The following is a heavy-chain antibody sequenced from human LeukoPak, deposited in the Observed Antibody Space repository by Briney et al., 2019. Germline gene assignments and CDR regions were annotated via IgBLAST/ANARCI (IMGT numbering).Heavy chain of an antibody. Sequence: ASVKVSCKASGYTFTSYGINWVRQAPGQGLEWMGWINPNSGGTNYAQKFQGRVTMTRDTSISTAYMELSSLRSDDTAVYYCARDAFIAAAGYYFDYWGQGTLVTVSS. D-gene: IGHD6-13*01. V-gene: IGHV1-2*02. J-gene: IGHJ4*02. CDR3: ARDAFIAAAGYYFDY. CDR2: INPNSGGT. CDR1: GYTFTSYG.